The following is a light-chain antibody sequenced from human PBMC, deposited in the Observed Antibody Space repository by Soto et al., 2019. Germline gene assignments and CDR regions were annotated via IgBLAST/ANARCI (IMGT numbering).Light chain of an antibody. CDR3: QHYGSSPYT. J-gene: IGKJ2*01. CDR1: QSLLHSNGYNY. V-gene: IGKV2-28*01. CDR2: LGS. Sequence: MVMTQSPLSLPVTPGEPASISCRSSQSLLHSNGYNYLDWYLQKPGQSPQLLIYLGSNRSSGVPDRFSGSGSGTDFTLTIMRLEPEDFAVYYCQHYGSSPYTFGQGTKVDIK.